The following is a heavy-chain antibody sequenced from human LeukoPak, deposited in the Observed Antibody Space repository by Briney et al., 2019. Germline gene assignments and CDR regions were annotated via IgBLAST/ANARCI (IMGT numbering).Heavy chain of an antibody. Sequence: PSETLSLTCTVSGGSISSSSYYWGWIRQPPGKGLEWIGSIYHSGSTNYNPSLKSRVTISVDKSKNQFSLKLSSVTAADTAVYYCARDRRIEAFYYYGMDVWGQGTTVTVSS. D-gene: IGHD5-12*01. CDR1: GGSISSSSYY. CDR3: ARDRRIEAFYYYGMDV. V-gene: IGHV4-39*07. J-gene: IGHJ6*02. CDR2: IYHSGST.